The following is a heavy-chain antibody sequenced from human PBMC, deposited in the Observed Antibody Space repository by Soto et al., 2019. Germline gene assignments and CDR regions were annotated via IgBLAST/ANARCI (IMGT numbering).Heavy chain of an antibody. CDR3: AKDVGVATIDY. CDR2: ISYDGSNK. D-gene: IGHD5-12*01. J-gene: IGHJ4*02. CDR1: GFTFNRYG. V-gene: IGHV3-30*18. Sequence: QVQLVESGGGVVQPGRSLRLSCAASGFTFNRYGMHWVRQAPGKGLQWVALISYDGSNKYYVDSVKGRFTISRDNSKNTLYLKMNSLRVEDTAVYYCAKDVGVATIDYWGQGTLVTVSS.